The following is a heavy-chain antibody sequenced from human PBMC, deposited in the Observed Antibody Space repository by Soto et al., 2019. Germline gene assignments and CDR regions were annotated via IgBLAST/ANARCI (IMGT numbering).Heavy chain of an antibody. CDR1: GYTFTSYA. V-gene: IGHV1-3*01. Sequence: ASVKVSCKASGYTFTSYAMHWVRQAPGQRLEWMGWINAGNGSTSYAQKFQGRVTMTRDTSTSTVYMELSSLRSEDTAVYYCARDDSGWYAVYWGQGTLVTVSS. J-gene: IGHJ4*02. CDR3: ARDDSGWYAVY. CDR2: INAGNGST. D-gene: IGHD6-19*01.